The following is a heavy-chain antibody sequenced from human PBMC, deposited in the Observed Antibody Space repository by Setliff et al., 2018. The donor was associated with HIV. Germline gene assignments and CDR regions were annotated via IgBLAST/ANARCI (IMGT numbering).Heavy chain of an antibody. CDR2: ISGSGGST. CDR3: AKDRATMIVVVILDAFDI. CDR1: GFTFSSYA. J-gene: IGHJ3*02. V-gene: IGHV3-23*01. Sequence: GGSLRLSCAASGFTFSSYAMSWVRQAPGKGLEWVSAISGSGGSTYYADSVKGRFTISRDNSKNMLYLQMNSLRAEDTAVYYCAKDRATMIVVVILDAFDIWGQGTMVTVSS. D-gene: IGHD3-22*01.